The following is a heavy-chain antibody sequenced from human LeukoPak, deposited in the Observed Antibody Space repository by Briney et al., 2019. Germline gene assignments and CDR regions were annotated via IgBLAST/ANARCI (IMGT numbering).Heavy chain of an antibody. J-gene: IGHJ6*03. V-gene: IGHV4-61*05. Sequence: SETLSLTCTVSGGSISRSSYYWGWIRQPPGKGLEWIGYIYYSGSTNYNPSLKSRVTMSVDTSKNQFSLKLSSVTAADTAVYYCARDLSNRGRDYYYYMDVWGKGTTVTVSS. D-gene: IGHD7-27*01. CDR3: ARDLSNRGRDYYYYMDV. CDR2: IYYSGST. CDR1: GGSISRSSYY.